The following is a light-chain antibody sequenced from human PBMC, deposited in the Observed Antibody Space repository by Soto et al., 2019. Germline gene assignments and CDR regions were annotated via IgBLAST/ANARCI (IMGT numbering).Light chain of an antibody. Sequence: QSVLTQSPSASGTPGQRVTISRSESSSSIGSNYIYWYQQLPGTAPKLLIYRDSQRPSGVPDRFSGSKSGTSASLAISGLRSEDEADYYCAAWDDSLRGWVFGGGTKLTVL. V-gene: IGLV1-47*01. CDR3: AAWDDSLRGWV. J-gene: IGLJ3*02. CDR2: RDS. CDR1: SSSIGSNY.